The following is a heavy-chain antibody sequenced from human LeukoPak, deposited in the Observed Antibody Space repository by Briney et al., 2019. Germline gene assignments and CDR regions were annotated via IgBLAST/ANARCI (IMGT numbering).Heavy chain of an antibody. J-gene: IGHJ6*03. Sequence: SETLSLTCAVYGGSFSGYYWSWIRQPPGKGLEWSGEINHSGSTNYNPSLKSRVTISVDSSKNQFSLKLSSVTAADTAVYYCARAGIAAAGPPGAYYMDVWGKGTTVTVSS. CDR2: INHSGST. V-gene: IGHV4-34*01. D-gene: IGHD6-13*01. CDR3: ARAGIAAAGPPGAYYMDV. CDR1: GGSFSGYY.